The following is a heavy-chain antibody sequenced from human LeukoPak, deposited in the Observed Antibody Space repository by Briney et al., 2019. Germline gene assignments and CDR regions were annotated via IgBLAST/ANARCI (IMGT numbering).Heavy chain of an antibody. V-gene: IGHV3-74*01. CDR3: ARGPYYDILTGYYIEDY. J-gene: IGHJ4*02. CDR2: INSDGSST. D-gene: IGHD3-9*01. Sequence: PGGSLRLSCAASGFTFSSYWMHWVRQAPGKGLVWVSRINSDGSSTSYADSVKGRFTISRDNAKNTLCLQMNSLRAEDTAVYYCARGPYYDILTGYYIEDYWGQGTLVTVSS. CDR1: GFTFSSYW.